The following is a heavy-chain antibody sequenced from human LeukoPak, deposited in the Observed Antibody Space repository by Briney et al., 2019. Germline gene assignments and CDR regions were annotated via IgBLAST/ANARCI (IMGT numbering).Heavy chain of an antibody. Sequence: PGGSLRLSCAASGFTFSSYGMHWVRQAPGKGLEWVAVIGYDGSNKYYADSVKGRFTISRDNSKNTLYLQMNSLRAEDTAVYYCAKDGTKYDFWSGYYPYYFDYWGQGTLVTVSS. J-gene: IGHJ4*02. CDR1: GFTFSSYG. CDR2: IGYDGSNK. D-gene: IGHD3-3*01. V-gene: IGHV3-33*06. CDR3: AKDGTKYDFWSGYYPYYFDY.